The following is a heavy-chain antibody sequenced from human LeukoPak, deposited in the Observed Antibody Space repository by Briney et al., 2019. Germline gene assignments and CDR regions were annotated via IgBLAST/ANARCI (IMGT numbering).Heavy chain of an antibody. CDR3: VGDFSSSWYVPFDY. CDR2: IYYSGST. Sequence: SETLSLTCTVSGGSISSSKYYWGWIRQPPGKGLEWIGSIYYSGSTYYNPSLKSRVTISVDTSKNQFSLKLSSVTAADTAVYYCVGDFSSSWYVPFDYWGQGTLVTVSS. J-gene: IGHJ4*02. CDR1: GGSISSSKYY. D-gene: IGHD6-13*01. V-gene: IGHV4-39*01.